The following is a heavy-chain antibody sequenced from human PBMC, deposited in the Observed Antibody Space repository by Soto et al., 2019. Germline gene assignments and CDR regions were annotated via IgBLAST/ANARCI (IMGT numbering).Heavy chain of an antibody. Sequence: GGSLRLSCAASGFTFSSYAMSWVRQAPGKGLEWVSAISGSGGSTYYADSVKGRFTISRDNSKNTLYLQMNSLRAEDTAVYYCAKDYGYCSGGSCYGGNAFDIWGQGTMVTVSS. CDR1: GFTFSSYA. D-gene: IGHD2-15*01. CDR3: AKDYGYCSGGSCYGGNAFDI. J-gene: IGHJ3*02. V-gene: IGHV3-23*01. CDR2: ISGSGGST.